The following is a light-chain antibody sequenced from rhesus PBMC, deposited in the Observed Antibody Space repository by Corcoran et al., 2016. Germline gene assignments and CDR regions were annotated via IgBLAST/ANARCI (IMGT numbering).Light chain of an antibody. V-gene: IGKV1-33*02. CDR2: YSS. CDR1: QGISNA. CDR3: QQGYSTPYS. Sequence: DIQMSQSPSSLSASVGDKVTITCRASQGISNALAWYQQKPGKTPKHLIYYSSSLESGVPSRFSGSRSGTDFTLTISSLQPEDFATYYCQQGYSTPYSFGQGTKVEIK. J-gene: IGKJ2*01.